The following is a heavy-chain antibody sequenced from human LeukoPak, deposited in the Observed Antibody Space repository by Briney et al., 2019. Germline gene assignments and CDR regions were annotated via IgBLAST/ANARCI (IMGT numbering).Heavy chain of an antibody. D-gene: IGHD2/OR15-2a*01. J-gene: IGHJ2*01. CDR3: AREVGFLYFDL. V-gene: IGHV1-18*01. CDR1: GYTFSTYG. Sequence: GASVKVSCKASGYTFSTYGIIWVRQSPGQGLEWMGWISTYNGNTNYAQNLQGRVTMTTDTSTTTAYMELRSLRSDDTAVYYCAREVGFLYFDLWGRGTLVTVSS. CDR2: ISTYNGNT.